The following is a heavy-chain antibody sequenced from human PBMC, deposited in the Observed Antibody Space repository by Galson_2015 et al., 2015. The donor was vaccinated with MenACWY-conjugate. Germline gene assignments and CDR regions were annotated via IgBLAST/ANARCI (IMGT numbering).Heavy chain of an antibody. CDR2: IYPGDSDT. CDR3: AKRDGSWPDTFDF. D-gene: IGHD6-13*01. V-gene: IGHV5-51*01. J-gene: IGHJ6*02. Sequence: QSGAEVKNPGESLKISCKGSGYTFGSYWIGWVRQMPGKGLEWMGIIYPGDSDTTYSPSFQGQVTISVDKSINTAYLQWSSLKASDTAIYYCAKRDGSWPDTFDFWGQGTTVTVSS. CDR1: GYTFGSYW.